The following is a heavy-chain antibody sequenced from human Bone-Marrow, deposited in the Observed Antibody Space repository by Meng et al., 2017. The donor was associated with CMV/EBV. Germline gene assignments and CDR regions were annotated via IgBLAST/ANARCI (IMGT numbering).Heavy chain of an antibody. J-gene: IGHJ6*02. Sequence: GGSLRLSCAASGFTFSSYGMHWVRQAPGKGLEWVSHISGSGGSTYYADSVKGRFTISRDNAKNSLYLQMNSLRAEDTAVYYCARGGNSGYYYGMDVWGQGTTVTVSS. CDR1: GFTFSSYG. CDR3: ARGGNSGYYYGMDV. D-gene: IGHD4-23*01. CDR2: ISGSGGST. V-gene: IGHV3-48*04.